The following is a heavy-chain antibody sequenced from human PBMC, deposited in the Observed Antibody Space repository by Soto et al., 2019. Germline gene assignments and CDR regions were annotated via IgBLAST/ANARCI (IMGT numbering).Heavy chain of an antibody. CDR2: IKSKTDGGTT. CDR1: GFTFSNAW. D-gene: IGHD6-19*01. CDR3: TTSESSGWYRGYYYYGMDV. J-gene: IGHJ6*02. Sequence: PGGSLRLSCAASGFTFSNAWMSWVRQAPGKGLEWVGRIKSKTDGGTTDYAAPVKGRFTISRDDSKNTLYLQMNSLKTEDTAVYYCTTSESSGWYRGYYYYGMDVWGQVTTVTVSS. V-gene: IGHV3-15*01.